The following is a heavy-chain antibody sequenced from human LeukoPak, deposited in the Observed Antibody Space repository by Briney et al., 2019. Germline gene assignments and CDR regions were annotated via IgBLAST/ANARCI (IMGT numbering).Heavy chain of an antibody. CDR3: ARNRGYCGHDLDYFDY. Sequence: PGGSLRLSCAASGFTFSSYWMSWVRQAPGKGLEWGANIKQDGSEKYYVDSVKGRFTISRDNAKNSLYLQMNSLRAEDTAVYYCARNRGYCGHDLDYFDYWGQGTLVTVSS. V-gene: IGHV3-7*01. D-gene: IGHD5-12*01. CDR2: IKQDGSEK. CDR1: GFTFSSYW. J-gene: IGHJ4*02.